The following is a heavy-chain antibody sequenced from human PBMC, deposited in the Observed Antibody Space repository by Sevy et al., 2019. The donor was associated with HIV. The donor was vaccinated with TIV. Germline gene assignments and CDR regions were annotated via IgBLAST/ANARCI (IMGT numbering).Heavy chain of an antibody. Sequence: GGSLRLSCAASGFNFSPYAMHWVRRGPGKGLEWVATISSDGSTKNYVDSVKGRFSISRDNSKNTLFLQMNNLTPEDTAVFYCAKEGYYYDSRSSDWFDPWGQGTLVTVSS. CDR1: GFNFSPYA. D-gene: IGHD3-22*01. CDR3: AKEGYYYDSRSSDWFDP. J-gene: IGHJ5*02. V-gene: IGHV3-30*18. CDR2: ISSDGSTK.